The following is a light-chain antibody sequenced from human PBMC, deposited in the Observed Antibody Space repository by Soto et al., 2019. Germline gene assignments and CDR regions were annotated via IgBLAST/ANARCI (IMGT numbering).Light chain of an antibody. V-gene: IGKV1-6*01. CDR3: LQDNIYPWT. Sequence: AIQMTQSPSSLSAFVGDRVTITCRASQDIRNDLGWYQQKPGKAPKLLIYAASKLQSGVPSRFSGSGSGTDFNLTISSLQPEDFATYYCLQDNIYPWTFGQGTKVEIK. J-gene: IGKJ1*01. CDR2: AAS. CDR1: QDIRND.